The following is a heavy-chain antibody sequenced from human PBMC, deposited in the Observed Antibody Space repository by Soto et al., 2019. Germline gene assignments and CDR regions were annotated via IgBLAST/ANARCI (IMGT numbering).Heavy chain of an antibody. V-gene: IGHV1-8*01. CDR2: MNPNSGNT. Sequence: ASVKVSCKASGYTSTSYDINWVRQATGQGLEWMGWMNPNSGNTGYAQKFQGRVTMTRNTSISTAYMQMNSLRAEDTAVYYCAKEYRELPPARPKFDWFDPWGQGTLVTVSS. CDR3: AKEYRELPPARPKFDWFDP. D-gene: IGHD6-6*01. CDR1: GYTSTSYD. J-gene: IGHJ5*02.